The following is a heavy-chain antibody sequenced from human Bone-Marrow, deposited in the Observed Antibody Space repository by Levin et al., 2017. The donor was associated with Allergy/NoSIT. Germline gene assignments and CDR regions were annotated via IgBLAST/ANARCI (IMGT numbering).Heavy chain of an antibody. V-gene: IGHV5-51*01. D-gene: IGHD3/OR15-3a*01. CDR2: IYPGDSDT. CDR1: GYSFTSYW. J-gene: IGHJ6*02. CDR3: ARLLDGTYDYGMDG. Sequence: GESLKISCKGSGYSFTSYWIAWVRRMPGKGLEWMGIIYPGDSDTRYSPSFRGQVTISADKSISTAYLQWSSLKASDTAIYYCARLLDGTYDYGMDGWGQGTTVTVSS.